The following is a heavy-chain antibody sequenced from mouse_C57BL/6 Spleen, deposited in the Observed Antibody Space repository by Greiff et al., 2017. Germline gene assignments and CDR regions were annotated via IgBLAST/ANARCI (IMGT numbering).Heavy chain of an antibody. CDR1: GYSITSGYY. V-gene: IGHV3-6*01. D-gene: IGHD1-1*01. CDR3: ANYYYGSSWYWYFDV. Sequence: DVKLQESGPGLVKPSQSLSLTCSVTGYSITSGYYWNWIRQFPGNKLEWMGYISYDGSNNYNPSLKNRISITRDTSKNQFFLKLNSVTTEDTATYYCANYYYGSSWYWYFDVWGTGTTVTVSS. J-gene: IGHJ1*03. CDR2: ISYDGSN.